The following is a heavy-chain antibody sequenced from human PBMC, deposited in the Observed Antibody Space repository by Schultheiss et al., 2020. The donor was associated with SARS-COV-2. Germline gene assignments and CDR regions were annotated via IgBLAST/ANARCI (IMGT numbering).Heavy chain of an antibody. CDR2: INPNSGGT. CDR1: GYTFTGYY. J-gene: IGHJ5*02. CDR3: ARGMTTGYNWFDP. D-gene: IGHD4-17*01. V-gene: IGHV1-2*02. Sequence: ASVKVSCKASGYTFTGYYMHWVRQAPGQGLEWMGWINPNSGGTNYAQKFQGRVTMTRDTSISTAYMELSRLRSDDTAVYYCARGMTTGYNWFDPWGQGTLVTVSS.